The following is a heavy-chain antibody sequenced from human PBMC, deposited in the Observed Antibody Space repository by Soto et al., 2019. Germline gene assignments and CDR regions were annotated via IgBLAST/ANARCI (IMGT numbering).Heavy chain of an antibody. CDR2: ISSDGSTT. V-gene: IGHV3-30*04. D-gene: IGHD3-16*01. Sequence: GGSLRLSCAASGFTFSSYSLHWVRQAPGKGPEWVAVISSDGSTTYYADSVKGRFTVSRDNSRNTLYLQMNSLRTDDTAVYYGAGGGGSLNPGFDLWGQGTLVTVSS. J-gene: IGHJ4*02. CDR1: GFTFSSYS. CDR3: AGGGGSLNPGFDL.